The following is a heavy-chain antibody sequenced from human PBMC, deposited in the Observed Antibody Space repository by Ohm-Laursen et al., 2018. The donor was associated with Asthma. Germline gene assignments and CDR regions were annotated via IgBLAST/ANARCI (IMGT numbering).Heavy chain of an antibody. J-gene: IGHJ3*02. Sequence: SLRLSCTASGFTSSSQGMTWVRQAPGKGLEWVAGVSGRGDTTYYADSVKGRFTISRDNSKNTLYLQMNSLRAEDTAVYYCARDADYGGNPDAFDIWGQGTMVTVSS. CDR3: ARDADYGGNPDAFDI. CDR1: GFTSSSQG. V-gene: IGHV3-23*01. D-gene: IGHD4-23*01. CDR2: VSGRGDTT.